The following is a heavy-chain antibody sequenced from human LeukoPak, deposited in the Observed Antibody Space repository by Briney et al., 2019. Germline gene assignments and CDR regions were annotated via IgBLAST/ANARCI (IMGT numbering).Heavy chain of an antibody. V-gene: IGHV4-4*07. CDR1: GGSISSYY. CDR2: IYTSGST. J-gene: IGHJ3*02. CDR3: ARVLVHRSWQQPSGDAFDI. D-gene: IGHD6-13*01. Sequence: SETLSLTCTVSGGSISSYYWSWIRQPAGKGLEWIGRIYTSGSTNYNPSLKSRVTMSVDTSKNQFSLKLSSVTAADTAVYYCARVLVHRSWQQPSGDAFDIWGQGTMVTVSS.